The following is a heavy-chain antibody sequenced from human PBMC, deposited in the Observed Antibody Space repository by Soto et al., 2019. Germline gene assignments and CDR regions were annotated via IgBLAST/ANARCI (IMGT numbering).Heavy chain of an antibody. CDR3: ARGPRYNWNYDYYYYAMDV. CDR2: IYYSGST. J-gene: IGHJ6*02. CDR1: GASISSYY. Sequence: PSETLSLTCTVSGASISSYYWSWIRQPPGKGLEWIGYIYYSGSTNYNPSLKSRVTISVDTPKNQFSLKLSSVTAADTAVYYCARGPRYNWNYDYYYYAMDVWGQGTTVTVS. V-gene: IGHV4-59*01. D-gene: IGHD1-7*01.